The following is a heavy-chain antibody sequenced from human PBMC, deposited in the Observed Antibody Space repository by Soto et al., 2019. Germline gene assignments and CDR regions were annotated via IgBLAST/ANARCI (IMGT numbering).Heavy chain of an antibody. J-gene: IGHJ3*02. V-gene: IGHV1-69*12. D-gene: IGHD3-22*01. CDR2: IIPMFGKA. CDR3: ATDTRGYDAFDI. CDR1: GGTFRNYA. Sequence: QVQLVQSGAEVKKPGSSVKVSCKASGGTFRNYAVNWVRQVPGQGPEWMGGIIPMFGKAMYAENFKGRVRLTADESTGTAYMELRSLRSEDPAVYYCATDTRGYDAFDIWGQGTMVTVTS.